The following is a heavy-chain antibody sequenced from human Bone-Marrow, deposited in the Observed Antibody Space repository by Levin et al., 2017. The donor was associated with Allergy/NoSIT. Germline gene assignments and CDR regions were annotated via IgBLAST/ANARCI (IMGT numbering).Heavy chain of an antibody. CDR1: GASINSGGYY. Sequence: SCTVSGASINSGGYYWSWIRQHPGKGLEWIGYIYNTGDTYYNPALKSRVIISMGTSKKQFSLKLTSVTPADTGVYYCARASAYTGSYPYWGQGTLVIVSS. J-gene: IGHJ4*02. CDR3: ARASAYTGSYPY. V-gene: IGHV4-31*03. D-gene: IGHD1-26*01. CDR2: IYNTGDT.